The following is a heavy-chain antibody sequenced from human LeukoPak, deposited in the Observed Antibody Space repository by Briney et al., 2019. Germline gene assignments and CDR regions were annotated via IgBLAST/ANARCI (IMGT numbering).Heavy chain of an antibody. CDR1: GGSISSYY. D-gene: IGHD2-21*02. V-gene: IGHV4-59*01. CDR2: IYYSGST. CDR3: ARVLPDYCGGDCYDYYYYGMDV. J-gene: IGHJ6*02. Sequence: PSETLSLTCTVSGGSISSYYWSWIRQPPGKGLEWIGYIYYSGSTNYNPSLKRRVTISVDTSKNQFSLKLSSVTAADTAVYYCARVLPDYCGGDCYDYYYYGMDVWGQGTTVTVSS.